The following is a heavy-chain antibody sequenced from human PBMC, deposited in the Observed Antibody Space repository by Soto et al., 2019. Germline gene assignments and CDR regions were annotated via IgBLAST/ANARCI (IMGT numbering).Heavy chain of an antibody. V-gene: IGHV3-15*07. CDR1: GFSFSHAW. CDR2: IKSRVDGGAT. Sequence: EAQLVESGGGLAKPGGSLRLSCAASGFSFSHAWMNWVRQAPGKGLGWVGRIKSRVDGGATDFAAPVKGRFTVSRDDSENTVYLQMNSLKTEDTATYYCTATAAPGVDVWGPGTTVIVSS. D-gene: IGHD6-25*01. J-gene: IGHJ6*02. CDR3: TATAAPGVDV.